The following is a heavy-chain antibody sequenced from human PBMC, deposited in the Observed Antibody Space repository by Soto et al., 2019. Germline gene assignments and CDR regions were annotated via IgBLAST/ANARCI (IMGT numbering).Heavy chain of an antibody. Sequence: QVRLEQSGAEMKEPGASVKISCIASEYDFDSYSIHWLRQAPGERPEYMGRINGGIGNTKFSQKFQDRLTITRDTSASAMYMELSSLRSDETGVYYCARSWVTIDGLDLWGQGTLVIVSS. D-gene: IGHD2-21*02. CDR1: EYDFDSYS. CDR3: ARSWVTIDGLDL. CDR2: INGGIGNT. J-gene: IGHJ5*02. V-gene: IGHV1-3*01.